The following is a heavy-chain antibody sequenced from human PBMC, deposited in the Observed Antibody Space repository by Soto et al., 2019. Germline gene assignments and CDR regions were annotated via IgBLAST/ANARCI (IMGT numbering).Heavy chain of an antibody. CDR1: GYTFTSYG. J-gene: IGHJ5*02. CDR3: ARPHCSSTSCPRGGHWFDP. D-gene: IGHD2-2*01. CDR2: ISAYNGNT. Sequence: ASVKVSCKASGYTFTSYGISWVRQAPGQGLEWMGWISAYNGNTNYAQKLQGRVTMTTDTSTSTAYMELRSLRSDDTAVYYCARPHCSSTSCPRGGHWFDPWGQGTLVTVSS. V-gene: IGHV1-18*01.